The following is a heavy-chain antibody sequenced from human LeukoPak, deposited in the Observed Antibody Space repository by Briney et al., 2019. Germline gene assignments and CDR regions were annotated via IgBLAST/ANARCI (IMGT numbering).Heavy chain of an antibody. CDR1: GYSENFYG. D-gene: IGHD4-17*01. CDR2: INPNSGVT. Sequence: ASVKVSCKTSGYSENFYGITWVRQVAGQGLEWMGWINPNSGVTNYAQKFQGRVTMTRDTSIKIAYMELTRLKSDDTAVYYCARDPPYGDYIAYWGQGTLVTVSS. J-gene: IGHJ4*02. V-gene: IGHV1-2*02. CDR3: ARDPPYGDYIAY.